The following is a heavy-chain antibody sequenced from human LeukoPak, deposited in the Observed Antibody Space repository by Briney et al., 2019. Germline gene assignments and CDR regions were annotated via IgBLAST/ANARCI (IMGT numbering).Heavy chain of an antibody. CDR2: IIPIFGTA. CDR3: AADPEYGSGSYYNWFDP. Sequence: SVKVSCKASGGTFSSYAISWVRQAPRQGLEWMGGIIPIFGTANYAQKFQGRVTITPDESTSTAYMELSSLRSEDTAVYYCAADPEYGSGSYYNWFDPWGQGTLVTVSS. J-gene: IGHJ5*02. D-gene: IGHD3-10*01. CDR1: GGTFSSYA. V-gene: IGHV1-69*13.